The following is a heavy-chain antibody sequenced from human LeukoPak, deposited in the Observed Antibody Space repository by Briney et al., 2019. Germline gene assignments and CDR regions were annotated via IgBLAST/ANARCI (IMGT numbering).Heavy chain of an antibody. V-gene: IGHV3-9*01. CDR1: GFTFDDYA. D-gene: IGHD3-22*01. CDR2: ISWNSGSI. Sequence: GGSLRLSCAASGFTFDDYAMHWVRQAPGKGLEWVSGISWNSGSIGYADSVKGRFTISRDNAKNSLYLQMNSLRAEDTALYYCAKAGYYDSSGPFDYWGQGTLVTVSS. CDR3: AKAGYYDSSGPFDY. J-gene: IGHJ4*02.